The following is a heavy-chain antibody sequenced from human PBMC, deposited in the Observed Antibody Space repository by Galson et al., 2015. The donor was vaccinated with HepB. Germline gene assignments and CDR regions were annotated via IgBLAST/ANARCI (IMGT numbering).Heavy chain of an antibody. J-gene: IGHJ6*03. V-gene: IGHV1-8*01. CDR2: MNPNSGNT. CDR3: ARGRTYYYYMDV. Sequence: SVKVSCKASGYTFTSYDINWVRQATGQGLEWMGWMNPNSGNTGYAQKFQGRVTMTRNTSISTAYMELSSLRSEDTAVYYCARGRTYYYYMDVWGKGTTVTVSS. D-gene: IGHD1-14*01. CDR1: GYTFTSYD.